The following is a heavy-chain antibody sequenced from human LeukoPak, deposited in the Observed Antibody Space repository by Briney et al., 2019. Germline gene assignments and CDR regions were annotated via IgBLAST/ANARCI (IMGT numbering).Heavy chain of an antibody. Sequence: GASVKVSCKASGYTFTGYYINWVRQAPGQGLEWMGWINPTSGGTNYAQKFQGRVTVTRDTSISTAYMELSSLTSDDTAVYYCAREGDDYNVSGYFSNWGQGTLVTVSS. J-gene: IGHJ4*02. CDR1: GYTFTGYY. CDR3: AREGDDYNVSGYFSN. V-gene: IGHV1-2*02. CDR2: INPTSGGT. D-gene: IGHD3-22*01.